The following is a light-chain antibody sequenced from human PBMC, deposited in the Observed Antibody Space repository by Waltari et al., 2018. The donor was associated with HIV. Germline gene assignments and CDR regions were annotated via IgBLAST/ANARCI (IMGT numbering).Light chain of an antibody. J-gene: IGKJ1*01. CDR3: QQYYSTLRT. CDR2: WAS. Sequence: DIVMTQSPDSLAVSLGERATINCKSSQSVLYSSNNKNYLAWYQQKPGQPPKLLIYWASTQESGVPDRFSGSGSQTDFTLTISSLQAEDVAVYYCQQYYSTLRTFGQGTKVEIK. CDR1: QSVLYSSNNKNY. V-gene: IGKV4-1*01.